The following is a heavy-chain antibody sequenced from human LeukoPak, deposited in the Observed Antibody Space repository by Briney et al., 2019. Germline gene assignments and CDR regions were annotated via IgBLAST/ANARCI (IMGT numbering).Heavy chain of an antibody. CDR1: GYTFTTYG. D-gene: IGHD5-18*01. Sequence: SVKVSCQASGYTFTTYGISWVRQAPGQGLEWMGGIIPIFGTANYAQKFQGRVTITADKSTSTAYMELSSLRSEDTAVYYCARDPDTASPMDVWGKGTTVTVSS. CDR2: IIPIFGTA. V-gene: IGHV1-69*06. J-gene: IGHJ6*04. CDR3: ARDPDTASPMDV.